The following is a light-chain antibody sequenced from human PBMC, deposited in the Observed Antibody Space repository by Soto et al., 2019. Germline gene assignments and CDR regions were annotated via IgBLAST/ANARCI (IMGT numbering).Light chain of an antibody. CDR2: KAS. J-gene: IGKJ4*01. Sequence: DRQRTQSTSTMSASVGDRVTISCRASQSISSWLAWYQQKPGKAPKLLIYKASSLESGVPSRFSGSGSGTEFTLTISSLQPEAFAAYYCQQLNSYPLTFGGGTKVDIK. V-gene: IGKV1-5*03. CDR3: QQLNSYPLT. CDR1: QSISSW.